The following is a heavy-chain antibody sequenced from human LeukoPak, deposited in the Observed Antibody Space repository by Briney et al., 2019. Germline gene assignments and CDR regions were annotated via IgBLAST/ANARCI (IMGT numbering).Heavy chain of an antibody. J-gene: IGHJ4*02. Sequence: SETLSLTCTVSGDSISNTNYYWGWIRQPPGKGLEWIGSFCCSGNTYYNPSLKSRVTISVDTSKNQFSLKLSSVTAADTAVYYCARRRDIVVVPAGMPYDFDYWGQGTLVTVSS. CDR1: GDSISNTNYY. V-gene: IGHV4-39*01. CDR3: ARRRDIVVVPAGMPYDFDY. CDR2: FCCSGNT. D-gene: IGHD2-2*01.